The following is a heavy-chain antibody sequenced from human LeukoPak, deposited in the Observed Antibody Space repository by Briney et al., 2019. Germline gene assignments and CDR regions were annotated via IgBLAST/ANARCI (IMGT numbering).Heavy chain of an antibody. Sequence: VASVKVSCKASGGTFSSYAISWVRQAPGQGLKWTGGIIPIFGTANCAQKFQGRVTITADKSTSTAYMELSSLRSEDTAVYYCARAPPRSSGWYYFDYWGQGTLVTVSS. CDR3: ARAPPRSSGWYYFDY. J-gene: IGHJ4*02. CDR2: IIPIFGTA. V-gene: IGHV1-69*06. CDR1: GGTFSSYA. D-gene: IGHD6-19*01.